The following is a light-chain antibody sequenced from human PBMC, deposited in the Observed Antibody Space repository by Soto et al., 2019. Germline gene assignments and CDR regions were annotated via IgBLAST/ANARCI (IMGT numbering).Light chain of an antibody. CDR3: QQHGSSPPIT. Sequence: EIVLTQSPGTLSLSPGERASLSCRASQSVSSSYLAWYQQKPGQAPRRLIYDTSNRATGIPDRFSGSGSGPDFSVTVSRLEPEDFEVYYCQQHGSSPPITFGQGTRLEIK. J-gene: IGKJ5*01. V-gene: IGKV3-20*01. CDR2: DTS. CDR1: QSVSSSY.